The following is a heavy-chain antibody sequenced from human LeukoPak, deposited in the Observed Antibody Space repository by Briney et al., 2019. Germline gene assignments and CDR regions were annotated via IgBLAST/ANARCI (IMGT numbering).Heavy chain of an antibody. J-gene: IGHJ6*03. CDR1: GGSISSGDYY. CDR3: ARGVVPYYYYYYMDV. Sequence: PSETLSLTCTVSGGSISSGDYYWSWIRQPPGKGLEWIGYIYYSGSTYYNPSLKSRVTISVDTSKNQFSPKLSSVTAADTAVYYCARGVVPYYYYYYMDVWGKGTTVTVSS. V-gene: IGHV4-30-4*08. CDR2: IYYSGST. D-gene: IGHD2-15*01.